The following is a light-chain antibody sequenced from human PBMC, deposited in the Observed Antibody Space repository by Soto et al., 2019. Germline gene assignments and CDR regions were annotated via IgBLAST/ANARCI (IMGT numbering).Light chain of an antibody. V-gene: IGLV1-44*01. Sequence: QSVLTQPPSASGTPGQRVTISCSGSHSNIGTKAVKWFQQVPGAAPKPLIYKTDQRPSGVPDRFSGSKSGTSASLAISGLQPEDEADYYCASWDDSLNGVVFGGGTKVTVL. CDR1: HSNIGTKA. CDR3: ASWDDSLNGVV. CDR2: KTD. J-gene: IGLJ3*02.